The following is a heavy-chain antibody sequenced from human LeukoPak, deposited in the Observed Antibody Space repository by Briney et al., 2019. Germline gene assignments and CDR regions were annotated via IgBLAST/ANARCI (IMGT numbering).Heavy chain of an antibody. CDR1: GFTFSSYA. D-gene: IGHD6-13*01. V-gene: IGHV3-23*01. CDR3: AKVRGYSSSWYGY. J-gene: IGHJ4*02. CDR2: TSGSGGST. Sequence: GGSLRLSCAASGFTFSSYAMSWVRQAPGKGLEWVSATSGSGGSTYYADSVKGRFTISRDNSKNTLYLQMNSLRAEDTAVYYCAKVRGYSSSWYGYWGQGTLVTVSS.